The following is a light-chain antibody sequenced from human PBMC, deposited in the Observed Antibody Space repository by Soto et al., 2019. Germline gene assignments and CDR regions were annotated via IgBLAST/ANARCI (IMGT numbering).Light chain of an antibody. CDR2: EVS. CDR1: QSLLFFNGITY. J-gene: IGKJ4*01. Sequence: EVVLTQSPLSLPVTVGQPATVSCRSSQSLLFFNGITYLTWFHQRPGQPPRRLISEVSNRDSGVPDRFIGSGSGSDFTLEISRVEADDVGSYYCMQGTHWPLTVGGGTRVEIK. V-gene: IGKV2-30*01. CDR3: MQGTHWPLT.